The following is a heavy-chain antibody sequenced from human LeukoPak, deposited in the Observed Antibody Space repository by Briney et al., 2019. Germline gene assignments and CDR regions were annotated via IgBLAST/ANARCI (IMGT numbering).Heavy chain of an antibody. V-gene: IGHV3-21*01. D-gene: IGHD3-9*01. CDR1: GFTFSSYA. CDR2: ISSSSSYI. Sequence: GASLRLSCAASGFTFSSYAMSWVRQAPGKGLEWVSSISSSSSYIYYADSVKGRFTISRDNAKNSLYLQMNSLRAEDTAVYYCATLKLRYFDWSDYWGQGTLVTVSS. J-gene: IGHJ4*02. CDR3: ATLKLRYFDWSDY.